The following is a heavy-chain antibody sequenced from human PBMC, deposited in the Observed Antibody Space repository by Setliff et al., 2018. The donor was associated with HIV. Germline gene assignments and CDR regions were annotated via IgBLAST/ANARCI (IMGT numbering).Heavy chain of an antibody. D-gene: IGHD6-13*01. CDR1: GGSINNYC. V-gene: IGHV4-59*08. J-gene: IGHJ4*02. CDR2: FCYTGSS. Sequence: SETLSLTCTVSGGSINNYCCSWIRQPPGKGLERIGYFCYTGSSNYNRALKSRVTMSLDRSKNQFSLKLSSVTAADTAVYYCARHLPDPGIAAAGLFDYWGQGTLVTVSS. CDR3: ARHLPDPGIAAAGLFDY.